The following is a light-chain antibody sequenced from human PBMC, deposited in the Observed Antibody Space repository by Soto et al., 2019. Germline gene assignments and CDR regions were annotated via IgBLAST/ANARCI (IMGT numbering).Light chain of an antibody. J-gene: IGKJ1*01. CDR1: QSVSNN. Sequence: EIVLTQSPGTLSLSPGERATLSCRASQSVSNNYLAWYQQKPGQAPRRLIYGASNRATGIPARFSGSGSGTDFTLTITSLQSEDFGVYYCHQHNNWWTFCQGTKVDIK. CDR2: GAS. CDR3: HQHNNWWT. V-gene: IGKV3D-15*01.